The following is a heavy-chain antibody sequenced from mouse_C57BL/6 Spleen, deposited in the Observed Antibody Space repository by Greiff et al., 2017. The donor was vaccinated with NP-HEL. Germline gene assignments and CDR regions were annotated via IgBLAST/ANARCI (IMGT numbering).Heavy chain of an antibody. J-gene: IGHJ3*01. CDR3: TTYYSNYGAY. D-gene: IGHD2-5*01. Sequence: DVQLQQSGAELVRPGASVKLSCTASGFNIKDDYMHWVKQRPEQGLEWIGWIDPENGDTEYASKFQGKATITADTSSNTAYLQLSSLTSEDTAVYYCTTYYSNYGAYWGQGTLVTVSA. CDR2: IDPENGDT. CDR1: GFNIKDDY. V-gene: IGHV14-4*01.